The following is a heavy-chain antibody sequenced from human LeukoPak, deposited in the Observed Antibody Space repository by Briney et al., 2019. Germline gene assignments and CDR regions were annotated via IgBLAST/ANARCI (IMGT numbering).Heavy chain of an antibody. D-gene: IGHD3/OR15-3a*01. J-gene: IGHJ4*02. CDR1: GGSISSSSYY. V-gene: IGHV4-39*07. CDR3: ARDFGRTVFDY. Sequence: SETLSLTCTVSGGSISSSSYYWGWIRQPPGKGLEWIGSIYYSGSTYYNPSLKSRVTISVDTSKNQFSLKLSSVTAADTAVYYCARDFGRTVFDYWGQGTLVTVSS. CDR2: IYYSGST.